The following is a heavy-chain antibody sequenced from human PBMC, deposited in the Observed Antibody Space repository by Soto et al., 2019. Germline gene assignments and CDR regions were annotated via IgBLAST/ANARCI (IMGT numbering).Heavy chain of an antibody. Sequence: TLSLTCNVSGGSISKFYWAWIRKTAGNGLEWMGRVYATGTTDYNPSLRSRVAMSVDISKKTFSLRLRSVTGADSGVYYCVRDGSKSLRDWFDPWGQGRLVTVSS. CDR1: GGSISKFY. V-gene: IGHV4-4*07. CDR2: VYATGTT. J-gene: IGHJ5*02. CDR3: VRDGSKSLRDWFDP.